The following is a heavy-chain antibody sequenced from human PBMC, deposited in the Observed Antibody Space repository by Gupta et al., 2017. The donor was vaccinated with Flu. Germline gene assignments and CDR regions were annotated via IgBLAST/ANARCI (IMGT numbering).Heavy chain of an antibody. CDR2: ISYDGNNK. D-gene: IGHD5-18*01. J-gene: IGHJ4*02. V-gene: IGHV3-30*18. CDR1: GFTFSNYA. Sequence: QVQLVESGGGVVQPGRSVRLSCAASGFTFSNYAMHWVRQAPGKGLGWVAVISYDGNNKYYADSVKGRFTISRDNSKNSLYLQMNSLRTEDTAVYYCANDRRDTPMAVFDYWGQGTLVTVSS. CDR3: ANDRRDTPMAVFDY.